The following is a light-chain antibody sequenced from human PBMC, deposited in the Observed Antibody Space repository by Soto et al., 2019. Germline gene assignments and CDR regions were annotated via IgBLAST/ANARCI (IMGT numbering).Light chain of an antibody. CDR2: GTS. CDR3: QPHGDSRPT. J-gene: IGKJ1*01. V-gene: IGKV3-20*01. CDR1: QSVSSNS. Sequence: EIVLTQSPGTLSLSPGESATLSCRASQSVSSNSLAWYRRNPGQPPSLLIYGTSTRATDIPRRFSGSGSGTDVTLAITRLEPEDFAVYCCQPHGDSRPTFGQGTKGEVK.